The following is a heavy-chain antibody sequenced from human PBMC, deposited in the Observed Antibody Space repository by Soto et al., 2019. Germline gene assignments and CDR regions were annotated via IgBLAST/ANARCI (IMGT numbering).Heavy chain of an antibody. CDR2: IYHSGST. CDR1: GGSISSSNW. J-gene: IGHJ6*02. D-gene: IGHD3-3*01. CDR3: ARKDDFWSGYYTGYHYYGMDV. Sequence: PSETLSLTCAVSGGSISSSNWWSWVRQPPGKGLEWIGEIYHSGSTNYNPSLKSRVTISVDKSKNQFSPKLSSVTAADTAVYYCARKDDFWSGYYTGYHYYGMDVWGQGTTVTVSS. V-gene: IGHV4-4*02.